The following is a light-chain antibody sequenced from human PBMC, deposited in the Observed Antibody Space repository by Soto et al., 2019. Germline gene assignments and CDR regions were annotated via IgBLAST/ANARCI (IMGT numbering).Light chain of an antibody. Sequence: EIVLTQSPGTLSLSPGERATLSCRASQSVSGRYLAWYQQKPGQAPRLLIEGASSRAAGIPDRFSGSESGPDFTLTISRVEPEVFAVYYCQQYESSPHNFGPGTRVEI. CDR3: QQYESSPHN. J-gene: IGKJ3*01. CDR2: GAS. CDR1: QSVSGRY. V-gene: IGKV3-20*01.